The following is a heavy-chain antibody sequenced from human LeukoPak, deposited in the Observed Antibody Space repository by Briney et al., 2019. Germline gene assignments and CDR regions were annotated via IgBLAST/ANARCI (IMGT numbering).Heavy chain of an antibody. CDR2: ISGSGDII. J-gene: IGHJ4*02. V-gene: IGHV3-23*01. CDR3: AKEFCSITTCYGCFDY. D-gene: IGHD2-2*01. CDR1: GFTFSSYA. Sequence: GGSLRLSCAASGFTFSSYAMSWVRQAPGKGLEWVSAISGSGDIIYYADSVKGRFTISRDNAKNTLYLQMNSLRAEDTALYYCAKEFCSITTCYGCFDYWGQGTLVTVSS.